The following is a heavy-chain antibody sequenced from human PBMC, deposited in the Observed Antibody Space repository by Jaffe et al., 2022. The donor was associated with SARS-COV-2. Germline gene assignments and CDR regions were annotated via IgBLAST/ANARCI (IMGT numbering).Heavy chain of an antibody. D-gene: IGHD2-2*01. CDR1: GYTFTSYD. Sequence: QVQLVQSGAEVKKPGASVKVSCKASGYTFTSYDINWVRQATGQGLEWMGWMNPNSGNTGYAQKFQGRVTMTRNTSISTAYMELSSLRSEDTAVYYCARVESVEYQLLSKADGMDVWGQGTTVTVSS. V-gene: IGHV1-8*01. J-gene: IGHJ6*02. CDR2: MNPNSGNT. CDR3: ARVESVEYQLLSKADGMDV.